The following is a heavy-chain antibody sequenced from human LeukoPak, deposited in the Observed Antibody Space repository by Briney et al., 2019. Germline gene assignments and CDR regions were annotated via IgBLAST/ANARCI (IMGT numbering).Heavy chain of an antibody. CDR2: IYYSGST. Sequence: SQTLSLTCTVSGGSISSGDYYWSWIRQPPGKGLEWIGYIYYSGSTYYNPSLKSRATISLDTSNNQFSLKLSSVTAADTAVSYCARDPDYYGSGSDHYFDYWGQGTLVTVSS. V-gene: IGHV4-30-4*01. CDR3: ARDPDYYGSGSDHYFDY. D-gene: IGHD3-10*01. J-gene: IGHJ4*02. CDR1: GGSISSGDYY.